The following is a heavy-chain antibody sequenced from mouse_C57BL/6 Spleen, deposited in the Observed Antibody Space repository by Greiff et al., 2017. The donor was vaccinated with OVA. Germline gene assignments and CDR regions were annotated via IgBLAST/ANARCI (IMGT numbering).Heavy chain of an antibody. CDR2: IYPGDGDT. Sequence: VQLQQSGAELVKPGASVKISCKASGYAFSSYWMNWVKQRPGKGLEWIGQIYPGDGDTNYNGKFKGKATLTADKSSSTAYMQLSGLTSEDSAVYFCARADDYDEVYYAMDYGGQGTSVTVSS. CDR3: ARADDYDEVYYAMDY. V-gene: IGHV1-80*01. D-gene: IGHD2-4*01. J-gene: IGHJ4*01. CDR1: GYAFSSYW.